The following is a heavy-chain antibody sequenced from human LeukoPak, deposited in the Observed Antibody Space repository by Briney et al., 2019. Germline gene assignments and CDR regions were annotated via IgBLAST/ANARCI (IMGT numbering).Heavy chain of an antibody. CDR3: ANTTRVAPDGRAEYFQH. J-gene: IGHJ1*01. CDR2: RYVGGRD. CDR1: GGSISSYS. Sequence: SETLSLTCTVSGGSISSYSWSWIRQPPGKGLEWIGCRYVGGRDLYNPSLKSRVTISVDASEKQISLSLRSVTAADTAMYYCANTTRVAPDGRAEYFQHWGQGTLAIVS. V-gene: IGHV4-59*03. D-gene: IGHD5-12*01.